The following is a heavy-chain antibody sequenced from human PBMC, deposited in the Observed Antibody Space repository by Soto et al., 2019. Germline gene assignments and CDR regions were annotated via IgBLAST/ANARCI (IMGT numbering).Heavy chain of an antibody. CDR1: GFTFSSYG. D-gene: IGHD6-13*01. CDR3: AKDKAAASSGEYYYYYGMDV. Sequence: QVQLVESGGGVVQPGRSLRLSCAASGFTFSSYGMHWVRQAPGKGLEWVAVISYDGSNKYYADSVKGRFTISRDNSKNTLYLQMNGLRAEDTAVYYCAKDKAAASSGEYYYYYGMDVWGQGTTVTVSS. CDR2: ISYDGSNK. J-gene: IGHJ6*02. V-gene: IGHV3-30*18.